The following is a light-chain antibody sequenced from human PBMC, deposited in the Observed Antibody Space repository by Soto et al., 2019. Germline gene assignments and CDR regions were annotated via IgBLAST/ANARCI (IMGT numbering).Light chain of an antibody. CDR2: GAS. V-gene: IGKV3-20*01. CDR3: QQYGTSPT. CDR1: QSLSSSSSS. Sequence: EIVLTQSPGTLSLSPWERATLSCRASQSLSSSSSSLAWFRQKPGQAPRLLIYGASSRATGIPDRFSGSGSGTDFTLTISRLEPEDFAVYYCQQYGTSPTFGQGTKVDIK. J-gene: IGKJ1*01.